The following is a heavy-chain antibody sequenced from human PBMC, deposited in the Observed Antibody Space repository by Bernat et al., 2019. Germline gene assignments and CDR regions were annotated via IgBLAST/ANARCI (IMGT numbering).Heavy chain of an antibody. V-gene: IGHV3-30-3*01. CDR3: ARGGGRYCISTSCYGIDDYYGMDV. CDR1: GFTFSSYA. Sequence: QVQLVESGGGVVQPGRSLRLSCAASGFTFSSYAMHWVRQAPGKGLEWVAVTSYDGSNKYYADSVKGRFTISRDNSKNTLYLQMNSLRAEDTAVYYCARGGGRYCISTSCYGIDDYYGMDVWGQGTTVTVSS. CDR2: TSYDGSNK. J-gene: IGHJ6*02. D-gene: IGHD2-2*01.